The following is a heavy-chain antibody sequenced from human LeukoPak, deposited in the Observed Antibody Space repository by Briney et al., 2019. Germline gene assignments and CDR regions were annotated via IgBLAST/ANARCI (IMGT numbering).Heavy chain of an antibody. CDR3: ARHTDSGNYHDAFDI. CDR1: GFNFGSYS. Sequence: GGSLRLSCAASGFNFGSYSMHWVRQAPGKGLEWVAVISYDGNNKYYADSVKGRFTISRDNSKNTLYVQMNSLRAEDTAVYYCARHTDSGNYHDAFDIWGQGTMVTVSS. D-gene: IGHD1-26*01. CDR2: ISYDGNNK. J-gene: IGHJ3*02. V-gene: IGHV3-30-3*01.